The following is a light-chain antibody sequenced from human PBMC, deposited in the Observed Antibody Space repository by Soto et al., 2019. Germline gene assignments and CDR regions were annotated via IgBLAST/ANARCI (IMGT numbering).Light chain of an antibody. Sequence: QSVLTQPASVSGSPGQSITISCTGISSDVGSYNLVSWYQQHPGKAPKLMIYEGSKRPSGISNRFSGSKSGNTASLTISGLQAEDEADYYCCSYAGSSTFSVLFGGGTQLTVL. CDR1: SSDVGSYNL. V-gene: IGLV2-23*03. J-gene: IGLJ7*01. CDR2: EGS. CDR3: CSYAGSSTFSVL.